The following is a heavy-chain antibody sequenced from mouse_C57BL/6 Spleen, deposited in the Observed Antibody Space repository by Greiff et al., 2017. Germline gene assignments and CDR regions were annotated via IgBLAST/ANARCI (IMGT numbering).Heavy chain of an antibody. J-gene: IGHJ1*03. Sequence: EVQLQESGPGLAKPSQTLSLTCSVTGYSITSDYWNWIRQSPGNKLEYMGYISYSGSTYYNPSRKSRISITQDTSKNKYYLQLNSVPTEDTATYDCAREGSLYYGGYYDVWGTGTTVTVSS. CDR2: ISYSGST. CDR3: AREGSLYYGGYYDV. CDR1: GYSITSDY. V-gene: IGHV3-8*01. D-gene: IGHD2-1*01.